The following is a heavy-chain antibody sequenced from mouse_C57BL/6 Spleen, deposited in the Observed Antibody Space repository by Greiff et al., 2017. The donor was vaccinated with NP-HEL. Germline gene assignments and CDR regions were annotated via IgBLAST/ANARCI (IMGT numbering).Heavy chain of an antibody. CDR1: GFTFSDYG. V-gene: IGHV5-17*01. Sequence: EVQLVESGGGLMKPGGSLKLSCAASGFTFSDYGMHWVRQAPEKGLEWVAYISSGSSTIYYADTVKGRFTISRDNAKNTLFLQMTSLRSEDTAMYYCARRRPAWFAYWGQGTLVTVSA. CDR3: ARRRPAWFAY. CDR2: ISSGSSTI. J-gene: IGHJ3*01.